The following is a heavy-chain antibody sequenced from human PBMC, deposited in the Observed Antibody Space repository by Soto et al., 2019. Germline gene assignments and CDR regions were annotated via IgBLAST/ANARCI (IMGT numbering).Heavy chain of an antibody. Sequence: PSQTLSLTCAISWDRVSTNSATWDWIRPSPSRGLEWLGRTYYRSKWENDYAVSVKGRISIIPDTTNNRLSLQLNSVSPDDTAVYYCARLIGNSWLDSWGQGTLVTVSS. J-gene: IGHJ5*01. CDR2: TYYRSKWEN. CDR1: WDRVSTNSAT. CDR3: ARLIGNSWLDS. V-gene: IGHV6-1*01.